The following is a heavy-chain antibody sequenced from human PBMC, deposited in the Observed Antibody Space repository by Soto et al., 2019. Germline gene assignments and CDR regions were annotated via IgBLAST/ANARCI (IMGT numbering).Heavy chain of an antibody. J-gene: IGHJ3*02. CDR3: ARSHSSSWYLGCAFDI. CDR1: GGSISSGCYY. D-gene: IGHD6-13*01. V-gene: IGHV4-31*03. Sequence: SETLSLTCTVSGGSISSGCYYWSWIRQHPGKGLEWIGYIYYSGSTYYNPSLKSRVTISVDTSKNQFSLKLSSVTAADTTVYYCARSHSSSWYLGCAFDIWGQGTMVTVSS. CDR2: IYYSGST.